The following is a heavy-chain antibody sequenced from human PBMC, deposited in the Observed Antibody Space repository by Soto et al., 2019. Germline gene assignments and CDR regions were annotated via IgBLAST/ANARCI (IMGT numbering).Heavy chain of an antibody. J-gene: IGHJ4*02. Sequence: QVQLVQSGAEVKKPGSSVKVSCKASGGTFSSYTISWVRQAPGQGLEWMGRIIPILGIANYAQKFQGRVTITADKSTCTAYMELSSLRSEDTAVYYCAREEYYYGSGSFFTGWGQGTLVTVSS. CDR1: GGTFSSYT. CDR2: IIPILGIA. CDR3: AREEYYYGSGSFFTG. D-gene: IGHD3-10*01. V-gene: IGHV1-69*08.